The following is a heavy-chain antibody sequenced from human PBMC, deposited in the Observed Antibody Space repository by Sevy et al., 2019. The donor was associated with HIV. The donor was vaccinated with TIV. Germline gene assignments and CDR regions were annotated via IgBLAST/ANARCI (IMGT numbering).Heavy chain of an antibody. J-gene: IGHJ4*02. V-gene: IGHV4-4*02. CDR1: GGSISSSNW. Sequence: SETLSLTCAVSGGSISSSNWWSWVRQPPGKGLEWIGQIYHSGSTNSNPSLKSRVTISVDKSKNQFSLKLNSVTAADTAVYYCATVSHWGGYFDYWGQGTLVTVSS. CDR3: ATVSHWGGYFDY. CDR2: IYHSGST. D-gene: IGHD7-27*01.